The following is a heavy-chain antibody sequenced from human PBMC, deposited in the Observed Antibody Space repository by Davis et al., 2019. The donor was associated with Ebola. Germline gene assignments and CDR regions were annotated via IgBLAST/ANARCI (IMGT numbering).Heavy chain of an antibody. CDR3: VKGGWQQYFDY. CDR2: IYGGGST. Sequence: WGSLRLSCAVSGFTVSSNYMSWVRQAPGKGLEWVSVIYGGGSTYYADPVKGRFTISRDNSKNTRYLQMNSLRAEDTAVYYCVKGGWQQYFDYWGQGTLVTVSS. CDR1: GFTVSSNY. D-gene: IGHD6-13*01. J-gene: IGHJ4*02. V-gene: IGHV3-53*01.